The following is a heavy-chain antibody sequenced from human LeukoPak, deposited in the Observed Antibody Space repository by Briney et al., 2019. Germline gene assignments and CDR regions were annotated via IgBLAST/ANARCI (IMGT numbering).Heavy chain of an antibody. J-gene: IGHJ4*02. Sequence: SETLSLTCTVSGGSISSSSYYWGWIRQPPGKGLEWIGSIYYSGSTYYNPSLKSRVTISVDASKNQFSLKLSSVTAPDTAVYYCARRGGRGYSGYEYYFDYWGQGTLVTVSS. CDR1: GGSISSSSYY. D-gene: IGHD5-12*01. V-gene: IGHV4-39*01. CDR2: IYYSGST. CDR3: ARRGGRGYSGYEYYFDY.